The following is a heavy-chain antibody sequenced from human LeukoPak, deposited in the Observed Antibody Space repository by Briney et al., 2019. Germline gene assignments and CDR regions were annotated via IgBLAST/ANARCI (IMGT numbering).Heavy chain of an antibody. CDR3: ARLTYGDYVWFDP. J-gene: IGHJ5*02. CDR1: GYSISSGFY. D-gene: IGHD4-17*01. V-gene: IGHV4-38-2*01. Sequence: SETLSLTCAVSGYSISSGFYWGWIRQPPGKGLEWIGSIYHSGSTYYNPSLKSRVTISVDTSKNQFSLKLSSVTAADTAVYYCARLTYGDYVWFDPWGQGTLVTVSS. CDR2: IYHSGST.